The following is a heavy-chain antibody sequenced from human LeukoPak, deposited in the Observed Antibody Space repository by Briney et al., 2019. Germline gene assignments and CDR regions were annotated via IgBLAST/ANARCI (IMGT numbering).Heavy chain of an antibody. V-gene: IGHV3-48*03. CDR3: ARAGSGDY. Sequence: GGSLRLSCIASGFTFSRYEMNWVRQAPGKGLEWIAYITTTGDRIQYADSVKGRFTISRDNTKNSLYLQLNSLRADDTAIYYCARAGSGDYWGQGTLVTVSS. CDR2: ITTTGDRI. D-gene: IGHD2-15*01. CDR1: GFTFSRYE. J-gene: IGHJ4*02.